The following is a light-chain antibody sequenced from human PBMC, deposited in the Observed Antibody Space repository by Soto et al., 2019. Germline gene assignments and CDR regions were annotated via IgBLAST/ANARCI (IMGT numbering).Light chain of an antibody. CDR1: SSDVGGYNY. CDR2: EVS. CDR3: SSYTSSFTYV. J-gene: IGLJ1*01. V-gene: IGLV2-14*01. Sequence: QSALTQPASVSGSPEQSITISCTGTSSDVGGYNYVSWYQQHPGKAPKLMIYEVSNRPSGVSNRFSGSKSGNTASLTISGLQPEDEADYYCSSYTSSFTYVFGTGTKVTVL.